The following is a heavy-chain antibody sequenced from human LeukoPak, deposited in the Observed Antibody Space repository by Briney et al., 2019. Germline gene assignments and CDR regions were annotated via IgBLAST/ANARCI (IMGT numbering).Heavy chain of an antibody. CDR3: ARQDFGVPAVQDGMDV. J-gene: IGHJ6*02. V-gene: IGHV5-51*01. CDR2: IYPGDSDT. CDR1: GYSLTSYW. D-gene: IGHD2-2*01. Sequence: GESLKISCKGSGYSLTSYWIGWVRQMPGKGLEWMGIIYPGDSDTRYSPSFQGQVTISADKSISTAYLQWSSLKASDTAMYYCARQDFGVPAVQDGMDVWGQGTTVTVSS.